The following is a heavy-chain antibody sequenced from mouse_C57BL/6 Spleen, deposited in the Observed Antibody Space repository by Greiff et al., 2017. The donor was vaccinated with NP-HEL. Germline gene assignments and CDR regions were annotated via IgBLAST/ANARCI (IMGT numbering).Heavy chain of an antibody. V-gene: IGHV7-3*01. CDR1: GFTFTDYY. Sequence: DVQLVESGGGLVQPGGSLSLSCAASGFTFTDYYMSWVRQPPGKALEWLGFIRNKANGYTTEYSASVKGRFTISRDNSQSILYLQMNALRAEDSATDYCARYTYYGGMDYWGQGTSVTVSS. J-gene: IGHJ4*01. D-gene: IGHD1-1*01. CDR2: IRNKANGYTT. CDR3: ARYTYYGGMDY.